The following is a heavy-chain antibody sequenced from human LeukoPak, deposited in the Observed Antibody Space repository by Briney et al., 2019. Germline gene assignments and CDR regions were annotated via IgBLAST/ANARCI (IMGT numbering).Heavy chain of an antibody. CDR3: AREWAGITMVRGEDSLFDY. CDR1: GGSISSSSYY. CDR2: IYYSGST. Sequence: SETLSLTCTVSGGSISSSSYYWGWIRQPPGKGLEWIGSIYYSGSTYYNPSLKSRVTISVDTSKNQFSLKLSSVTAADTAVYYCAREWAGITMVRGEDSLFDYWGQGTLVTVSS. V-gene: IGHV4-39*07. J-gene: IGHJ4*02. D-gene: IGHD3-10*01.